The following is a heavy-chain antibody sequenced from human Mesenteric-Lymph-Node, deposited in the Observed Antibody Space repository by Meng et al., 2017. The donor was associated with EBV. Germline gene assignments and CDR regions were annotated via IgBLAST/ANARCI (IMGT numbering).Heavy chain of an antibody. Sequence: QVQSPESRPSMLATSDTLSRPSPFSCAALRGGDYFWGWIRQPPGKGLEWIGYIHYSGSTKYNPSLESRVTILVDTSKNQFSLKLSSVTAADTAMYYCARVQWLPTQGLLYVPWGQGTLVTVSS. CDR2: IHYSGST. CDR3: ARVQWLPTQGLLYVP. V-gene: IGHV4-61*08. J-gene: IGHJ5*02. D-gene: IGHD6-19*01. CDR1: CAALRGGDYF.